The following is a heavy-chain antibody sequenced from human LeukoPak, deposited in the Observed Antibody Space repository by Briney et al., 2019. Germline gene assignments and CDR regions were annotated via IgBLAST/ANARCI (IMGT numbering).Heavy chain of an antibody. D-gene: IGHD5-12*01. V-gene: IGHV3-30*18. CDR3: AKVPAYSGYDYGDYFDY. CDR1: GFTFSSYG. J-gene: IGHJ4*02. Sequence: PGRSLRLSCAASGFTFSSYGMHWVRQAPGKGLEWVAVISYDGSNKYYADSVKGRLTISRDNSKNTLYLQMNSLRAEDTAVYYCAKVPAYSGYDYGDYFDYWGQGTLVTVSS. CDR2: ISYDGSNK.